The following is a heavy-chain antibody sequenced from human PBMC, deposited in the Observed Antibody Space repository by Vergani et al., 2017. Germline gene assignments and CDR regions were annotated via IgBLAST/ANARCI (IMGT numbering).Heavy chain of an antibody. Sequence: EVQLVQSGAEVKKPGESLRISCKGSGYSFTSYWISWVRQMPGKGLEWMGRIDPSDSYTNYSPSFQGHVTISADKSISTAYLQWSSLKASDTAMYYCARDWLDDYDFHRRYYYGMDVWGQGTTVTVSS. V-gene: IGHV5-10-1*01. D-gene: IGHD3-3*01. CDR1: GYSFTSYW. CDR2: IDPSDSYT. CDR3: ARDWLDDYDFHRRYYYGMDV. J-gene: IGHJ6*02.